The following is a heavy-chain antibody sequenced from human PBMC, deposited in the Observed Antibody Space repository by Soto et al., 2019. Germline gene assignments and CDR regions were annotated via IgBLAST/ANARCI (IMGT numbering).Heavy chain of an antibody. V-gene: IGHV2-70*11. Sequence: GSGPTLVSPTQTLTLTCTFSGFSLSTSGMCVSWIRQPPGKALEWLARIDWDDDKYYSTSLKTGLTISKDTSKNQVVLTMTNMDPVDTATYYCARILGYSSSWTGYYYYGMDVWAQRTTVTVSS. J-gene: IGHJ6*02. CDR3: ARILGYSSSWTGYYYYGMDV. D-gene: IGHD6-13*01. CDR2: IDWDDDK. CDR1: GFSLSTSGMC.